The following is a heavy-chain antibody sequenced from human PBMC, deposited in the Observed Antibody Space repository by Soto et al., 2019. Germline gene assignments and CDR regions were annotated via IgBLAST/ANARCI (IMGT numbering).Heavy chain of an antibody. CDR1: GASISSGYYY. CDR3: ARHMRRKLDDFYS. Sequence: SETLSLTCTVSGASISSGYYYWGWIRQPPGKGLEWLGSVYYNGGTYDNPSLKSRVTISVDTSKNQFSLKLTSVTAADTAVYFCARHMRRKLDDFYSWGQGVLVT. J-gene: IGHJ4*02. CDR2: VYYNGGT. D-gene: IGHD6-13*01. V-gene: IGHV4-39*01.